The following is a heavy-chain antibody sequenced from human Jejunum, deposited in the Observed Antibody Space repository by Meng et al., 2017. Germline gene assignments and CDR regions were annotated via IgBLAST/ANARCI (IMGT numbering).Heavy chain of an antibody. CDR2: IKPDGNTI. D-gene: IGHD1-1*01. Sequence: VERGEAGGGLFQPGGSLSLSGAASGFPFSTYSMHWVRQAPGKGLVWVSQIKPDGNTISYADSVRGRFTISRDNAKSTLYLEMNSLRAEDAAVYYCARDNDWVVWDYWGRGTLVTVAS. V-gene: IGHV3-74*01. CDR1: GFPFSTYS. CDR3: ARDNDWVVWDY. J-gene: IGHJ4*01.